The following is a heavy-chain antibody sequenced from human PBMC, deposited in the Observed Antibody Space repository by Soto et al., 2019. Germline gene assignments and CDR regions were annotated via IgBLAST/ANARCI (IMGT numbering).Heavy chain of an antibody. J-gene: IGHJ4*02. Sequence: ASVKVSCKASGGTFSSYAISWVRQAPGQGLEWMGGIIPIFGTANYAQKFQGRVTITADESTSTAYMELSSLRSEDTAVYYCARGAHEVGYQSHSSGWYDYFDYWGQGTLVTVSS. CDR2: IIPIFGTA. CDR3: ARGAHEVGYQSHSSGWYDYFDY. CDR1: GGTFSSYA. D-gene: IGHD6-19*01. V-gene: IGHV1-69*13.